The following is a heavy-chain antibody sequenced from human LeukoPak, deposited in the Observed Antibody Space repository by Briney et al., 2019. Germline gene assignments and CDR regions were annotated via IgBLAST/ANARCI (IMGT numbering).Heavy chain of an antibody. V-gene: IGHV1-46*01. CDR1: GYNFTSYY. J-gene: IGHJ6*02. D-gene: IGHD2-15*01. CDR2: INPSGGST. Sequence: ASVKVSCKASGYNFTSYYMHWVRQAPGQGLEWMGIINPSGGSTSYAQKFQGRVTMSRDTSTSTVYMELSSLRSEDTAVYYCARSVVVPGYGMDVWGQGTTVTVSS. CDR3: ARSVVVPGYGMDV.